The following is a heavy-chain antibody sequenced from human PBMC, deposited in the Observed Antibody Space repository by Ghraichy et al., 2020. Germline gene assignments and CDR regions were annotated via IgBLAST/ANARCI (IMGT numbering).Heavy chain of an antibody. V-gene: IGHV3-53*01. CDR2: IYSGGST. CDR1: GFTVSNNY. D-gene: IGHD6-6*01. Sequence: GGSLRLSCAASGFTVSNNYMSWVRQAPGKGLEWVSVIYSGGSTYYADSVKGRFTISRDNSKNTVYLQMNSLRAEDTAVYYCARGAYGSSPRPFDYWGQGTLVTVSS. CDR3: ARGAYGSSPRPFDY. J-gene: IGHJ4*02.